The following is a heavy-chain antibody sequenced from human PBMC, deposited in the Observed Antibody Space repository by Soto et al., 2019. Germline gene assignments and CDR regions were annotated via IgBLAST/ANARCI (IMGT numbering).Heavy chain of an antibody. CDR3: ARDGGHDSSGYYYYYYYGMDV. D-gene: IGHD3-22*01. Sequence: GASVKVSCKASGYTFTSYAMHWVRQAPGQRLEWMGWINAGNGNTKYSQKFQGRVTITRDTSASTAYMELSSLRSEDTAVYYCARDGGHDSSGYYYYYYYGMDVWGQGTTVTAP. J-gene: IGHJ6*02. CDR2: INAGNGNT. V-gene: IGHV1-3*01. CDR1: GYTFTSYA.